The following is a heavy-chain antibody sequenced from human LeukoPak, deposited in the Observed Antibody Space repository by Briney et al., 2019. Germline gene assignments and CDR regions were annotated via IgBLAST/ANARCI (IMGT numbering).Heavy chain of an antibody. D-gene: IGHD3-3*01. CDR3: AREIGYDSHHDAFDI. CDR2: IIPIFGTA. V-gene: IGHV1-69*13. J-gene: IGHJ3*02. CDR1: GGTFSSYA. Sequence: RASVKVSCKASGGTFSSYAISWVRQAPGQGLEWMGGIIPIFGTANYAQKFQGRVTITADESTSTAYMELSSLRSEDTAVYYCAREIGYDSHHDAFDIWGQGTMVTVSS.